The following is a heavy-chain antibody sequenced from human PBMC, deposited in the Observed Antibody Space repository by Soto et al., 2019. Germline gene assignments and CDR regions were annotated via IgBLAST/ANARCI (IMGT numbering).Heavy chain of an antibody. CDR3: ARAGSSSGWFDP. V-gene: IGHV4-59*01. Sequence: QVQLQESGPGLAKPSETLSLTCTVSGGSISSYYWSWIRQPPGKGLEWIGYIYYTGSTNYNPSLKSRVTISVDTSMNQFSLKLTSVTAADTAVYYCARAGSSSGWFDPWGQGTLVTVSS. D-gene: IGHD6-13*01. CDR1: GGSISSYY. CDR2: IYYTGST. J-gene: IGHJ5*02.